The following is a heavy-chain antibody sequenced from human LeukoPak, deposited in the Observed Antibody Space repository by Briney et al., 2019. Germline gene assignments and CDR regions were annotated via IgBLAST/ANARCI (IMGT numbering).Heavy chain of an antibody. CDR3: ATLKDKWLQSPGTDY. V-gene: IGHV3-23*01. Sequence: PGGSLRLSCAASGFTFSNYVASWVRQAPGKGLEWVSVISGNGVSTNYADSVRGRFTISGDNSKNTVFLQMNSLRAEDTAIYYCATLKDKWLQSPGTDYWGQGTLVTVSS. J-gene: IGHJ4*02. D-gene: IGHD5-24*01. CDR2: ISGNGVST. CDR1: GFTFSNYV.